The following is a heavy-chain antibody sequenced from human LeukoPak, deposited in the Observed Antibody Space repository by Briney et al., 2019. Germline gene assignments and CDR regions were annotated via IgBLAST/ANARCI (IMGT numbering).Heavy chain of an antibody. Sequence: SETLSLTCTVSGGSISSGSYYWSWIRQPAGKGLEWIGRIYTSGSTNYNPSLKSRVTISIDTSKNQFSLNLRSVTAADTAVYYCAKVAKYYYGPETYFFFEHWGQGTLVTVSS. CDR1: GGSISSGSYY. D-gene: IGHD3-10*01. CDR3: AKVAKYYYGPETYFFFEH. J-gene: IGHJ4*02. CDR2: IYTSGST. V-gene: IGHV4-61*02.